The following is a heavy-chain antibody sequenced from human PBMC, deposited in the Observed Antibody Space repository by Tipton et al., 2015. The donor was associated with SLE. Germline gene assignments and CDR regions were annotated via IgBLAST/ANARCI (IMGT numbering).Heavy chain of an antibody. J-gene: IGHJ4*02. D-gene: IGHD3-16*01. CDR1: GFTVSFDY. CDR2: INSAAGT. V-gene: IGHV3-66*01. Sequence: SLRLSCAASGFTVSFDYMTWVRQAPGKGLEWVSSINSAAGTYYADSVKGRFVISRENSKNTLYLQMNSLRAEDTAVYYCASGWGANHHHSYLDSWGQGTLVTVSS. CDR3: ASGWGANHHHSYLDS.